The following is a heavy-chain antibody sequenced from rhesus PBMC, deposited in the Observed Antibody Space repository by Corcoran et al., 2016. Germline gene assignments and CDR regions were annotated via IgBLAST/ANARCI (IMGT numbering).Heavy chain of an antibody. D-gene: IGHD2-39*01. CDR2: ISYDGSKK. CDR3: VTDVVRDFDI. J-gene: IGHJ4*01. CDR1: GFTFTDYD. V-gene: IGHV3-54*02. Sequence: RLSCEASGFTFTDYDIHWVRQAPGKGLEWVAAISYDGSKKYYADSVKGRFTISRDNSKNMLYFQMNNLRLEDTAVFYCVTDVVRDFDIWGQGVLVTVSS.